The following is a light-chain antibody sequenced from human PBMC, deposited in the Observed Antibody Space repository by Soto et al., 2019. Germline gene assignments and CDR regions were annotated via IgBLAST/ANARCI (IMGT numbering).Light chain of an antibody. Sequence: ESVFSQSPSTLTLSTGERATLSCRASEDVSSYLAWYQQRPGQAPRLLIYEASNRATGIPARSSGSGSGTEFTLTISSLQSKDFAVYYCQQYNNWSPTFGQGTKV. CDR2: EAS. V-gene: IGKV3-11*01. J-gene: IGKJ1*01. CDR3: QQYNNWSPT. CDR1: EDVSSY.